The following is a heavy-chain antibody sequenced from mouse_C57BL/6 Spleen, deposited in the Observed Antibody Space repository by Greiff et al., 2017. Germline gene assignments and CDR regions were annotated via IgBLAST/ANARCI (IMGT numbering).Heavy chain of an antibody. J-gene: IGHJ2*01. CDR2: ISSGSSTI. CDR1: GFTFSDYG. CDR3: ARQGDGYLDYFDY. D-gene: IGHD2-3*01. V-gene: IGHV5-17*01. Sequence: EVKLMESGGGLVKPGGSLKLSCAASGFTFSDYGMHWVRQAPEKGLEWVAYISSGSSTIYYADTVKGRFTISRDNAKNTLFLQMTSLMSEDTAMYYCARQGDGYLDYFDYWGQGTTLTVSS.